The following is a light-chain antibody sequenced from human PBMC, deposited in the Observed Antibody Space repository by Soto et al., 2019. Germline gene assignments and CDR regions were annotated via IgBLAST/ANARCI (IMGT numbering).Light chain of an antibody. CDR3: QQRHNWPIT. CDR1: QTIRCL. Sequence: EIVLTQAPATLSLPPWPKSTHSCRASQTIRCLLAWYQHRPGQAPRLLIYDTSNRATGIPARFSGSGSGTDFTLTISSLEPADFGVYYCQQRHNWPITFGQGNDWRL. V-gene: IGKV3-11*01. J-gene: IGKJ5*01. CDR2: DTS.